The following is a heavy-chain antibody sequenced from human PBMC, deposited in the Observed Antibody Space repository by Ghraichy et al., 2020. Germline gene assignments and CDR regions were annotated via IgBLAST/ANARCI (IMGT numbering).Heavy chain of an antibody. D-gene: IGHD5-18*01. CDR2: INHSGTT. Sequence: SETLSLTCSVYSGSFNGYYWSWIRQPPGTGLEWIGEINHSGTTTYNPSLMSRVAISVDTSKNQFSLKLSSVTAADTAVYYCATRGEMQPWLRDWGAFDIWGQGTMVTVSS. V-gene: IGHV4-34*01. CDR1: SGSFNGYY. J-gene: IGHJ3*02. CDR3: ATRGEMQPWLRDWGAFDI.